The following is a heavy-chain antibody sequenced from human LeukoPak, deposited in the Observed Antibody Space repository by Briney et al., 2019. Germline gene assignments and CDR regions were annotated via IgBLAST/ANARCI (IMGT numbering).Heavy chain of an antibody. V-gene: IGHV1-69*05. CDR2: IIPIFGTA. J-gene: IGHJ3*01. CDR3: ARTVVVTAEHAFDV. Sequence: GASVKVSCKASGGTFSSYAISWVRQAPGQGLEWMGGIIPIFGTANYAQKFQGRVTITTDKSTSTTYMELSSLRSEDTAVYYCARTVVVTAEHAFDVWAKGQWSPSLQ. CDR1: GGTFSSYA. D-gene: IGHD2-21*02.